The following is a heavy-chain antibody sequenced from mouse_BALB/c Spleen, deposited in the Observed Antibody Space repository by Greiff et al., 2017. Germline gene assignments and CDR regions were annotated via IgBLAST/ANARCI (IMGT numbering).Heavy chain of an antibody. V-gene: IGHV14-3*02. D-gene: IGHD1-1*01. J-gene: IGHJ2*01. Sequence: EVMLVESGAELVKPGASVKLSCTASGFNIKDTYMHWVKQRPEQGLEWIGRIDPANGNTKYDPKFQGKATITADTSSNTAYLQLSSLTSEDTAVYYCAIVFSLRFDYWGQGTTLTVSS. CDR1: GFNIKDTY. CDR3: AIVFSLRFDY. CDR2: IDPANGNT.